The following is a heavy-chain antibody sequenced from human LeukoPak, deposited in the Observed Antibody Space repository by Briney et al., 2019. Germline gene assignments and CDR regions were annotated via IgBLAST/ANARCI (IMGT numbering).Heavy chain of an antibody. V-gene: IGHV1-24*01. CDR2: FDPEDGET. J-gene: IGHJ4*02. Sequence: VASVKVSCKVSGYTLTELSMHWVRQAPGKGLEWMGGFDPEDGETIYAQKFQGRVTMTEDTSTDTAYMELSSLRSEDTAVYYCATDRPGGDSCRYWGQGTLVTVSS. CDR1: GYTLTELS. CDR3: ATDRPGGDSCRY. D-gene: IGHD3-22*01.